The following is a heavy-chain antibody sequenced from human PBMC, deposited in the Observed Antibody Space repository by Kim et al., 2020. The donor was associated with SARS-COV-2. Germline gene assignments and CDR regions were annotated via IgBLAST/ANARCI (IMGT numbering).Heavy chain of an antibody. D-gene: IGHD2-15*01. CDR3: ARGVRVVVVSRYHYFDY. V-gene: IGHV4-59*09. Sequence: PKSRVTISVDTSKNQFSLKLGSVTAADTAVYHCARGVRVVVVSRYHYFDYWGQGTLVTVSS. J-gene: IGHJ4*02.